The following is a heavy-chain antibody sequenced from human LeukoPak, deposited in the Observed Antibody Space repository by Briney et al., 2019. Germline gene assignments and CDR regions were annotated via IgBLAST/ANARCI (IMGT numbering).Heavy chain of an antibody. Sequence: PSETLSLTCTVSGGSISSYYWSWIRQPPGKGLEWVGYIYYSGSTNYNPSLKSRVTISVDTSKIQFSLKLSSVTAADTAVYYCAGQKYYDFWSGYYYFDYWGQGTLVTVSS. J-gene: IGHJ4*02. D-gene: IGHD3-3*01. V-gene: IGHV4-59*08. CDR3: AGQKYYDFWSGYYYFDY. CDR1: GGSISSYY. CDR2: IYYSGST.